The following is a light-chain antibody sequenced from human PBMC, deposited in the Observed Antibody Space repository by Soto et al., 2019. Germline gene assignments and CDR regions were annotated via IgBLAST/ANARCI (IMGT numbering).Light chain of an antibody. Sequence: EIVMTQSPATLSVSPGERATLSCRASQSVSSNLACYQQKLGTAPRLLIYGAPTRATVIPARFSGSGSGTEFTLTISSLQSEDFAVYYCQQYNNGWTFGQGTKVEIK. CDR2: GAP. CDR1: QSVSSN. J-gene: IGKJ1*01. CDR3: QQYNNGWT. V-gene: IGKV3-15*01.